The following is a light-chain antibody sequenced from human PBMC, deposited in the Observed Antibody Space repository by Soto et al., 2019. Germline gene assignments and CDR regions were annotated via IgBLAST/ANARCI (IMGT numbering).Light chain of an antibody. V-gene: IGKV3D-20*02. Sequence: EIVLTQSPGTLSLSPGERATLSCRASQSVSSGNLAWYQQKPGQAPRLLIYGASNRATGIPARFSGSGSGTDFTLTISSLEPEDFAVYYCQQRSKWPITFGQGTRLEI. CDR1: QSVSSGN. J-gene: IGKJ5*01. CDR3: QQRSKWPIT. CDR2: GAS.